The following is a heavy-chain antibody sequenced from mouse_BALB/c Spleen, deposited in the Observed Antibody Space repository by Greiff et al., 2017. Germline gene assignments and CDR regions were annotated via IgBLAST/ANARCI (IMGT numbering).Heavy chain of an antibody. CDR2: INSNGGST. CDR3: LRREFAY. D-gene: IGHD2-12*01. J-gene: IGHJ3*01. V-gene: IGHV5-6-3*01. Sequence: EVHLVESGGGLVQPGGSLKLSCAASGFTFSSYGMSWVRQTPDKRLELVATINSNGGSTYYPDSVKGRFTISRDNAKNTLYLQMSSLKSEDTALYYGLRREFAYWGQGTLVTVSA. CDR1: GFTFSSYG.